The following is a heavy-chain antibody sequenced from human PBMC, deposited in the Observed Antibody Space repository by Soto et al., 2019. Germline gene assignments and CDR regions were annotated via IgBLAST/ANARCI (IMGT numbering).Heavy chain of an antibody. Sequence: GSSVKVSCKASGVTFSSYSSSWVRQSPGQGLEWMGWISPNNGTTNYAQKLQGRVTMTTDTSTSTAYMELRSLRSDDTAVYYCARESYGYPWFDPWGQGTLVTVSS. V-gene: IGHV1-18*01. D-gene: IGHD5-18*01. CDR3: ARESYGYPWFDP. CDR2: ISPNNGTT. CDR1: GVTFSSYS. J-gene: IGHJ5*02.